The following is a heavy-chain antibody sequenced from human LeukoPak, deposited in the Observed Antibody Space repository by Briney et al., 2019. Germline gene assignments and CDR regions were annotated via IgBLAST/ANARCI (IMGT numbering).Heavy chain of an antibody. V-gene: IGHV3-30*02. J-gene: IGHJ4*02. CDR3: ARDIPSAKAFDY. CDR1: GFSFSGYG. Sequence: GGSLRLSCAASGFSFSGYGMHWVRQAPGKGPEWVSFIQYNGDTKSYADSVEGRFTISRDNSKNTMYLEMNSLRAEDTAVYYCARDIPSAKAFDYWGQGTLVTVSS. CDR2: IQYNGDTK.